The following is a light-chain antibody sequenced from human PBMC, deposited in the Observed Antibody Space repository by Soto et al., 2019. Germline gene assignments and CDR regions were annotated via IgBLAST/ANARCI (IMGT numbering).Light chain of an antibody. V-gene: IGKV1-5*03. CDR1: QSIRCW. CDR3: QQYNAYPYT. Sequence: DIQMTQSPSTLSAYVGDRVTITCRASQSIRCWLAWYQQKSGRAPKLLIYKASSLQGGVPSRFSGSGSGTEFTLTISSLQPDDFATYHCQQYNAYPYTFGQGTQLEIK. CDR2: KAS. J-gene: IGKJ2*01.